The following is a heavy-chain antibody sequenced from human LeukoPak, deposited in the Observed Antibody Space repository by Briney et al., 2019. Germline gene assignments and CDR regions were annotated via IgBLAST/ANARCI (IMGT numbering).Heavy chain of an antibody. CDR2: INAGNGNT. CDR1: GYTFTTYA. CDR3: ARWGGGSYYDGKSGSEFDY. D-gene: IGHD1-26*01. Sequence: ASVKVSCKASGYTFTTYAMHWVRQAPGQRLEWMGWINAGNGNTKYSQKFQGRVTFTRDTSASTAYVELSSLRSEDTAVYYCARWGGGSYYDGKSGSEFDYWGQGTLVTVSS. J-gene: IGHJ4*02. V-gene: IGHV1-3*01.